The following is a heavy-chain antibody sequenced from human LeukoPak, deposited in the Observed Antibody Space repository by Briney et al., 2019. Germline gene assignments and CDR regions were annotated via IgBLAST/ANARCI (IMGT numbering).Heavy chain of an antibody. CDR3: AKASTDRGLGYFDY. J-gene: IGHJ4*02. CDR1: GFTFSSYA. Sequence: GGSLRLSCAASGFTFSSYAMSWVRQAPGKGLEWVSSISGSGGNTYYADSVKGRFTISRDNSKNTLYLQMNSLRAEDTAVYYCAKASTDRGLGYFDYWGQGTLVTVSS. CDR2: ISGSGGNT. V-gene: IGHV3-23*01. D-gene: IGHD6-19*01.